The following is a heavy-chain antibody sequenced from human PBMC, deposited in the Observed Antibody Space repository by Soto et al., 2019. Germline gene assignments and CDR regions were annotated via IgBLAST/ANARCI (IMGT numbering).Heavy chain of an antibody. J-gene: IGHJ4*02. V-gene: IGHV2-5*02. CDR2: IYWDDDT. CDR3: AHTSGGGNSACFDY. CDR1: GFSLSTSRVG. Sequence: QITLKESGPTLVKPTQTLTLTCTFSGFSLSTSRVGVGWIRQPPGKALEWLALIYWDDDTRYSPSLKSRLTTHKPTXXNQVVLTMTNTDPVDTATYYCAHTSGGGNSACFDYWGQGTLVTVSS. D-gene: IGHD2-21*02.